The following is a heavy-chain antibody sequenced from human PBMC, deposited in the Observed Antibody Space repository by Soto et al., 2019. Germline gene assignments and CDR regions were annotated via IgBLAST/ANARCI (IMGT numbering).Heavy chain of an antibody. CDR2: ISAYNGNT. V-gene: IGHV1-18*01. CDR1: GYTFTSYG. J-gene: IGHJ6*02. Sequence: QVPLVQSGAAVKKPGASVKVSCKASGYTFTSYGISWVRQAPGQGLEWMGWISAYNGNTNYAQKLQGRVTMTTDTSTSTDYMELRSLRSDDTDVYYCASGYCSSTRCSLFGRDVWGQGTTVTVSS. D-gene: IGHD2-2*01. CDR3: ASGYCSSTRCSLFGRDV.